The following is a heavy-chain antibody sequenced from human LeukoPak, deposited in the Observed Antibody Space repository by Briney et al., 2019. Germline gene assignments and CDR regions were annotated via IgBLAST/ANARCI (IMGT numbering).Heavy chain of an antibody. Sequence: ASVKVSCKASGYTFTSYAMHWVRQAPGQRLEWMGWINAGNGNTKYSQKFQGRVTITRDTSASTAYMELSSLRSEDTAVYYCAISAGYSVGWRLDYWDQGTLVTVPS. D-gene: IGHD6-13*01. CDR3: AISAGYSVGWRLDY. CDR2: INAGNGNT. V-gene: IGHV1-3*01. J-gene: IGHJ4*02. CDR1: GYTFTSYA.